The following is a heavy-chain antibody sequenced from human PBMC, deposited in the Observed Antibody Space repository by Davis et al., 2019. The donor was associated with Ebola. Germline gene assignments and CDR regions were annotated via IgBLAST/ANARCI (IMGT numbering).Heavy chain of an antibody. CDR2: ISSRSSYI. V-gene: IGHV3-21*01. Sequence: LSLTCAASGFTFSSYSMNWVRQAPGKGLEWVSSISSRSSYIYYADSVKGRFTISRDNAKNSLYLQMNSLRAEDTAVYYCARRSGDYWGQGTLVTVSS. J-gene: IGHJ4*02. CDR1: GFTFSSYS. CDR3: ARRSGDY.